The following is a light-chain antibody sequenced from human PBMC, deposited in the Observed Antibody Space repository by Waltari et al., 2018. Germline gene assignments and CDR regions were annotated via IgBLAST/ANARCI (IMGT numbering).Light chain of an antibody. CDR3: QTWGTGIQV. Sequence: QLVLTQSPSASASLGASVQPTCTLSSGHTNYDIAWHQQQPEKGPRYLRLKRDGNHIKGDGIPDRFSGSSSGAGRYLTISSLQSDDEADYYCQTWGTGIQVFGGGTKLTVL. V-gene: IGLV4-69*01. CDR1: SGHTNYD. CDR2: LKRDGNH. J-gene: IGLJ3*02.